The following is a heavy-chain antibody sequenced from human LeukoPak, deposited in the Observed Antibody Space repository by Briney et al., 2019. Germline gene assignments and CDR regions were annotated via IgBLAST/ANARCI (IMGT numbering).Heavy chain of an antibody. Sequence: GGSLRLSCAASGFTFSSYGMHWVRQAPGKGLEWVAVIWYDGSNKYYADSVKGRFTISRDNSKNTLYLQMNSLRAEDTAVYYCARGKGDGYNWGTIDYWGQGTLVTVSS. V-gene: IGHV3-33*01. D-gene: IGHD5-12*01. CDR2: IWYDGSNK. J-gene: IGHJ4*02. CDR3: ARGKGDGYNWGTIDY. CDR1: GFTFSSYG.